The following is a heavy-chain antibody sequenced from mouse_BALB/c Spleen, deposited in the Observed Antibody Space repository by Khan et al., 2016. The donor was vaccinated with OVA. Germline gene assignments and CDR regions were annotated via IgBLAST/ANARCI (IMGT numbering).Heavy chain of an antibody. V-gene: IGHV9-3-1*01. J-gene: IGHJ4*01. D-gene: IGHD2-10*01. Sequence: QIQLVQSGPELKKPGETVKISCKASGYTFTNYGMNWVKQSPGKALKWMGWINTYTGEPTYADDFKGRVAFSLETSASTAYLQISNLKNEDTATYFWARPPYFSYTLDHWGQGTSVTVSS. CDR3: ARPPYFSYTLDH. CDR1: GYTFTNYG. CDR2: INTYTGEP.